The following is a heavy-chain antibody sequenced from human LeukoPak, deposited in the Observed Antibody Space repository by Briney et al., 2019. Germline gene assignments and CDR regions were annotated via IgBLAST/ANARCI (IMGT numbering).Heavy chain of an antibody. CDR2: INHRGST. CDR1: GGSFSGYY. CDR3: ARSDIVAIYYFDY. Sequence: SETLSLTCAVYGGSFSGYYWSWIRQPPGKGLEWIGEINHRGSTNYNPSLKSRVTVSLDTSKNQFSLKLSSVTAADTAVYYCARSDIVAIYYFDYWGQGTLVTVSS. V-gene: IGHV4-34*01. D-gene: IGHD5-12*01. J-gene: IGHJ4*02.